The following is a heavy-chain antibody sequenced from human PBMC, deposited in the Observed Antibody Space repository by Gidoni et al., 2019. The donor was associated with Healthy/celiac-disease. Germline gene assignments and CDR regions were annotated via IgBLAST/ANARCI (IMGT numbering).Heavy chain of an antibody. Sequence: EVQLLESGGGLVQPGGSLRLSCAASAFTFSCYAMSWVRQAPGKGLEWVSAISGSGGSTYYAGSVKGRFNISRDNSKNTLYLQMNSLRAEDTAVYYCAKEGIAVAGTWNDYWGQGTLVTVSS. D-gene: IGHD6-19*01. J-gene: IGHJ4*02. V-gene: IGHV3-23*01. CDR2: ISGSGGST. CDR1: AFTFSCYA. CDR3: AKEGIAVAGTWNDY.